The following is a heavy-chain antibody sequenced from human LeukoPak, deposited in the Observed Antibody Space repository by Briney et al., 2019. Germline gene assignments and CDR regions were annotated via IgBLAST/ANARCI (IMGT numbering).Heavy chain of an antibody. D-gene: IGHD3-3*01. CDR3: AIGGFWSGYYYYYGMDV. CDR2: ISWNSGSI. CDR1: GFTFDDYA. V-gene: IGHV3-9*01. Sequence: PGGSLRLSCAASGFTFDDYAMHWVRQAPGKGLEWVSGISWNSGSIGYADSVKGRFTISRDNAKNSLYLQMNSLRDEDTAVYYCAIGGFWSGYYYYYGMDVWGQGTTVTVSS. J-gene: IGHJ6*02.